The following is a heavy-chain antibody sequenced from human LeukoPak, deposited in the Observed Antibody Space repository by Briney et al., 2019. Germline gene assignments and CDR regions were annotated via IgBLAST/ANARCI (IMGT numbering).Heavy chain of an antibody. CDR2: ICLDGRI. V-gene: IGHV4-4*02. J-gene: IGHJ4*02. Sequence: SETLFLTCGVSGGSITSRDCWSWVRQPPGKGLEWIGEICLDGRIHYTPSLKSRISISIDRSKDQFSLNLISVAAADTAIYFCASQGGLRNDFWGQGTLVTVSS. CDR3: ASQGGLRNDF. D-gene: IGHD2-15*01. CDR1: GGSITSRDC.